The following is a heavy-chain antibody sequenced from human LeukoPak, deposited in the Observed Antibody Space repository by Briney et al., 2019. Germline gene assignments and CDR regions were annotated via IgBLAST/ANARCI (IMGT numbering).Heavy chain of an antibody. CDR2: ISRLIGLI. CDR1: GITFSSDS. J-gene: IGHJ6*04. V-gene: IGHV3-48*02. CDR3: ADLGINMIGGV. Sequence: GGSLRLSCVASGITFSSDSMKCVRQAPGRGREWVPYISRLIGLIKYAACVKGRFTISRDNGKSSLHLQMDSVRDERTSLYYCADLGINMIGGVWGKGPGVTLSS. D-gene: IGHD3-10*02.